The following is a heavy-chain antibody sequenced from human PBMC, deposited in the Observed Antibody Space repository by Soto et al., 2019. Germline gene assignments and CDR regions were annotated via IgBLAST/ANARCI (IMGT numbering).Heavy chain of an antibody. Sequence: GASVKVSCKASGGTFSSHAISWVRQAPGQGLEWMGGIIPIFGTANYAQKFQGRVTITADKSTSTAYMELSSLRSEDTAVYYCASSKTPSSSGSYYIPSYYYYYGMDVWGQGTTVTVSS. CDR2: IIPIFGTA. CDR3: ASSKTPSSSGSYYIPSYYYYYGMDV. D-gene: IGHD3-10*01. V-gene: IGHV1-69*06. CDR1: GGTFSSHA. J-gene: IGHJ6*02.